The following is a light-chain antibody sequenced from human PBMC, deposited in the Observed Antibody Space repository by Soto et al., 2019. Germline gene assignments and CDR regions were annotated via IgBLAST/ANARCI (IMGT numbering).Light chain of an antibody. J-gene: IGKJ5*01. CDR3: QQRSKSIT. V-gene: IGKV3D-20*02. CDR2: GAS. Sequence: IVLTQSPATLSLSPGERAALSWRASQSVSSSYLAWYQQKPGQAPRLLIYGASSRATGIPDRISGSGSGTDFILTISSLEPEDFAVYYCQQRSKSITFGQGTRLEIK. CDR1: QSVSSSY.